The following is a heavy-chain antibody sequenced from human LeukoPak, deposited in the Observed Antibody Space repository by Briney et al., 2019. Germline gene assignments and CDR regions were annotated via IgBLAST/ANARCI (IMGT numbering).Heavy chain of an antibody. CDR3: TSPRIGTIFGVVIEGDYFDY. D-gene: IGHD3-3*01. CDR1: GFTFSNAW. J-gene: IGHJ4*02. V-gene: IGHV3-15*01. CDR2: IKSKTDGGAT. Sequence: GGSLRLSCAASGFTFSNAWMSWVRQAPGKGLEWVGRIKSKTDGGATDYAAPVKGRFTISRDDSKNTLYLQMNSLKTEDTAVYYCTSPRIGTIFGVVIEGDYFDYWGQGTLVTVSS.